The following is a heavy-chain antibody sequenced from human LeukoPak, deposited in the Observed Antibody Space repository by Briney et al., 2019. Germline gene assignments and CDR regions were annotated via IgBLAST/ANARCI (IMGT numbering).Heavy chain of an antibody. J-gene: IGHJ5*02. Sequence: SETLSLTCTVSGGSVSSGSYYWSWIRQPPGKGLEWIGYIYYSGSTNYNPSLKSRVTISVDTSKNQFSLKLSSVTAADTAVYYCARAPTITICGVVIKQAWFDPWGQGTLVTVSS. D-gene: IGHD3-3*01. CDR2: IYYSGST. V-gene: IGHV4-61*01. CDR3: ARAPTITICGVVIKQAWFDP. CDR1: GGSVSSGSYY.